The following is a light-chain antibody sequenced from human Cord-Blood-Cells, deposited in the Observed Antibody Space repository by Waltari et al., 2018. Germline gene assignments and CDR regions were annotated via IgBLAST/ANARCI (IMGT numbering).Light chain of an antibody. V-gene: IGLV2-14*01. J-gene: IGLJ1*01. CDR2: EVS. Sequence: QSALTQPASVSGSPGQSITIPCPGTSSDVGGYNYVSWYQQHPGKAPKLMIYEVSNRPPGVSNRFSGSKSGNTASLTISGLQAEDEADYYCSSYTSSSTLVFGTGTKVTVL. CDR1: SSDVGGYNY. CDR3: SSYTSSSTLV.